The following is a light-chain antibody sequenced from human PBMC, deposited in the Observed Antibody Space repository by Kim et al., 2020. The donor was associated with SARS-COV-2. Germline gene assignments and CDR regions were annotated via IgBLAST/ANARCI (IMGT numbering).Light chain of an antibody. J-gene: IGLJ2*01. CDR1: SLRSYY. V-gene: IGLV3-19*01. Sequence: VALGQTVRITCQGDSLRSYYETWYQQKPGQAPILVIYGKNNRPSGIPDRFSGSSSGNTASLTITGTQAGDEADYYCNSRDSNDNVVFGGGTKLTVL. CDR2: GKN. CDR3: NSRDSNDNVV.